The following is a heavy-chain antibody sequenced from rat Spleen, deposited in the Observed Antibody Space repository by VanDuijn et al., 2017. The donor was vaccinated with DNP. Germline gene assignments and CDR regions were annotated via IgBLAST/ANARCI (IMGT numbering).Heavy chain of an antibody. D-gene: IGHD3-4*01. CDR3: ATNNYFDY. J-gene: IGHJ2*01. V-gene: IGHV5-31*01. CDR2: IATSGGST. CDR1: GFTFNNYW. Sequence: EVQLVESGGDLVQPGRSLKLSCVASGFTFNNYWMTWIRQVPGKGLEWVASIATSGGSTFYPDSVKGRFTISRDNAENTQYLQMDSLRPEDTATYYCATNNYFDYWGQGVMVTVSS.